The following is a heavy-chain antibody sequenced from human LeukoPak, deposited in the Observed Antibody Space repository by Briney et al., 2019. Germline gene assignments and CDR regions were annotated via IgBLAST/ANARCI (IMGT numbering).Heavy chain of an antibody. CDR3: AKGRSYYYDSSGYYNYYYYYYMDV. CDR1: GFTFSSYA. CDR2: ISGSGGST. J-gene: IGHJ6*03. V-gene: IGHV3-23*01. Sequence: GGSLRLSCAASGFTFSSYAMSWVRQAPGKGLEWVSAISGSGGSTYYADSVKGRFTISRDNSKNTLYLQMNRLRAEDTAVYYCAKGRSYYYDSSGYYNYYYYYYMDVWGKGTTVTVSS. D-gene: IGHD3-22*01.